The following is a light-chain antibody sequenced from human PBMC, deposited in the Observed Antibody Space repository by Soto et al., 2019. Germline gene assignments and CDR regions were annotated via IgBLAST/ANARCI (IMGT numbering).Light chain of an antibody. CDR3: LVYSGGTWG. V-gene: IGLV7-43*01. CDR1: TGAVTSDYY. Sequence: QTVVTQEPSVTVSPGGTVTLTCASSTGAVTSDYYPSWFQQKPGQAPRALIYSTTTKHSWTPDRFSGSLLGDKAALTVSGGKSEGGAEYYCLVYSGGTWGFGGGTQLT. CDR2: STT. J-gene: IGLJ2*01.